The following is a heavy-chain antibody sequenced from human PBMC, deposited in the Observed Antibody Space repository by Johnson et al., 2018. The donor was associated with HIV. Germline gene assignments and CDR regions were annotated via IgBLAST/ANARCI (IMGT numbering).Heavy chain of an antibody. J-gene: IGHJ3*02. Sequence: QVQLVESGGGLVKPGGSLRLSCAASGFTFSDYYMSWIRQAPGKGLEWVSYISSSGSTIYYADSVKGRFTISRDNSKKTLFLQMNSLRAEDTAVYYCARDRRDDFWSGFSHGFDIWGQGTVVTVSS. CDR3: ARDRRDDFWSGFSHGFDI. CDR2: ISSSGSTI. CDR1: GFTFSDYY. V-gene: IGHV3-11*04. D-gene: IGHD3-3*01.